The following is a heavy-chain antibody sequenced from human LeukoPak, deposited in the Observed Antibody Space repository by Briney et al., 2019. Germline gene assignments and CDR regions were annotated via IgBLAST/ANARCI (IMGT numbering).Heavy chain of an antibody. V-gene: IGHV1-8*01. CDR3: ARGYDFWSGYSSYFDY. CDR2: TNPNSGNT. Sequence: ASVKVSCKASGYTFTSYDINWVRQATGQGLEWMGWTNPNSGNTGYAQKFQGRVTMTRNTSISTAYMELSSLRSEDTAVYYCARGYDFWSGYSSYFDYWGQGTLVTVSS. D-gene: IGHD3-3*01. CDR1: GYTFTSYD. J-gene: IGHJ4*02.